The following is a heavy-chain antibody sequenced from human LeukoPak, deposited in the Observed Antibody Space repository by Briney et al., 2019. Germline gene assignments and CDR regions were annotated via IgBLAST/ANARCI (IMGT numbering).Heavy chain of an antibody. CDR3: ARGGYTGTSFNY. CDR2: ISYSGST. V-gene: IGHV4-59*08. J-gene: IGHJ4*02. Sequence: SETLSLTCTVSNGSINNYYWSWIRQPPGKGLEWIGYISYSGSTNYTPSLKSRVTISVDPSKHQFSLKPTSVTAADTAVYYCARGGYTGTSFNYWGQGTMVTVSS. D-gene: IGHD5-12*01. CDR1: NGSINNYY.